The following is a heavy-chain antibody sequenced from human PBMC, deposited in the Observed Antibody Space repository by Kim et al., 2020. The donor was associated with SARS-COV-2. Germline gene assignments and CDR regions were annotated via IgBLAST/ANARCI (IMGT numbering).Heavy chain of an antibody. J-gene: IGHJ4*02. V-gene: IGHV3-48*04. Sequence: SNTIYYADSVKGRFTISRDNPKNSLFLQMNSLRAEDTAVYYCARQTLFDYWGQGTLVTVSS. CDR2: SNTI. CDR3: ARQTLFDY.